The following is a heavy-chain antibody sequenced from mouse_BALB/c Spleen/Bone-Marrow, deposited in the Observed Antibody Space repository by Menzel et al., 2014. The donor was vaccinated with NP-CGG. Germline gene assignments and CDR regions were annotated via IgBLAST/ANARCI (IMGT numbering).Heavy chain of an antibody. J-gene: IGHJ3*01. V-gene: IGHV5-9-2*01. CDR3: ARHDIFDERTWFAY. Sequence: VKLVESGGGLVKPGGPLNLTCADSGFTFSRYVMSWVRQTPEKRLEWVATISRGGSYHYYPDSVKGRFTISRDNAQNTLYLQMTSLRSEDTAIYYCARHDIFDERTWFAYWALGTLVTVS. D-gene: IGHD1-3*01. CDR1: GFTFSRYV. CDR2: ISRGGSYH.